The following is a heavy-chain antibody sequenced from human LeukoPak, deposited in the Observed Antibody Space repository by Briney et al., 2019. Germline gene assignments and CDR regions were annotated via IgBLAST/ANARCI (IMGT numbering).Heavy chain of an antibody. V-gene: IGHV1-18*01. Sequence: ASVKVSCKASGYTFTSYGISWVRQAPGQGLEWMGWISAYNGNTNYAQKLQGGVTMTTDTSTSTAYMELRSLRSDDTAVYYCARVSGMIVAVIDHRHDYWGQGTLVTVSS. D-gene: IGHD3-22*01. CDR3: ARVSGMIVAVIDHRHDY. CDR1: GYTFTSYG. CDR2: ISAYNGNT. J-gene: IGHJ4*02.